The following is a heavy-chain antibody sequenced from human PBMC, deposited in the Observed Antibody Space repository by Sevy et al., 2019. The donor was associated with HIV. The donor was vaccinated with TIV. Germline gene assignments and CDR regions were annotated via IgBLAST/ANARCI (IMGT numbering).Heavy chain of an antibody. CDR3: ARNTYYLDSTGFGAFDI. CDR2: INWKTDNV. CDR1: GFTFDDYA. Sequence: ESLKISCAASGFTFDDYAMSWVRQAPGKGLEWVSAINWKTDNVGYADSVKGRFTISRDNAKRSLYLQMNSLRPEDTALYHCARNTYYLDSTGFGAFDIWGQGIMVTVSS. D-gene: IGHD3-22*01. J-gene: IGHJ3*02. V-gene: IGHV3-20*01.